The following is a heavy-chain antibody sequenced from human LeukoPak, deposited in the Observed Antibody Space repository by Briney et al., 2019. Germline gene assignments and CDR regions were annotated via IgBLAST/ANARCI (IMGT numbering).Heavy chain of an antibody. CDR1: GGSFSGYY. D-gene: IGHD3-22*01. V-gene: IGHV4-34*01. CDR3: ARDGYYYDSSGYYRLDY. J-gene: IGHJ4*02. CDR2: INHSGST. Sequence: ETSETLSLTCAVYGGSFSGYYWSWIRQPPGKGLEWIGEINHSGSTNYNPSLKSRVTMSVDTSKNQFSLKLSSVTAADTAVYYCARDGYYYDSSGYYRLDYWGQGTLVTVSS.